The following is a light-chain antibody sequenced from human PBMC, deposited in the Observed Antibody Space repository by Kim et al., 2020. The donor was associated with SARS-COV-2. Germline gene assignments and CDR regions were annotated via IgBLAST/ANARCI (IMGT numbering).Light chain of an antibody. CDR3: SSCTTSSTYV. V-gene: IGLV2-14*03. J-gene: IGLJ1*01. Sequence: QSALTQPASVSGSPGQSITISCTGTSSDVGGYDYVSWYQHHPGKAPKLMIYDVSKRPSGVSNRFSGSKSGNTASLTISGLQAEDEADYFCSSCTTSSTYVFGTGNKVTVL. CDR1: SSDVGGYDY. CDR2: DVS.